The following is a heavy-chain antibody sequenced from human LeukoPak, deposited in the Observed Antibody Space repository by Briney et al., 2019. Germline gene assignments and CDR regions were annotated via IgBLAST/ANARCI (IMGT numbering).Heavy chain of an antibody. V-gene: IGHV3-21*01. CDR1: GFTFSSYS. CDR2: ISSSSYI. J-gene: IGHJ4*02. D-gene: IGHD5-12*01. CDR3: ARDSLYSGYDYSDY. Sequence: GGSLRLSCAASGFTFSSYSMNWVRQAPGKGLEWVSSISSSSYIYYADSVKGRFTISRDNAKNSLYLQMNSLRAEDTAVYYCARDSLYSGYDYSDYWGQGTLVTVSS.